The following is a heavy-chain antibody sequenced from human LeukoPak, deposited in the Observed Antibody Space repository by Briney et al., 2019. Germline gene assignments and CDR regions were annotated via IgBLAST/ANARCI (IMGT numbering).Heavy chain of an antibody. CDR3: ARTPRWWSGSYSNENVRFDP. CDR2: IYPGDSDT. V-gene: IGHV5-51*01. CDR1: GYSFTSYW. J-gene: IGHJ5*02. D-gene: IGHD3-3*01. Sequence: GESLKISCKGSGYSFTSYWIAWVRQMPGKGPEWMGIIYPGDSDTRYSPSFQGQVTISADKSISTAYLQWSSLKASDTAMYYRARTPRWWSGSYSNENVRFDPWGQGTLVTVSS.